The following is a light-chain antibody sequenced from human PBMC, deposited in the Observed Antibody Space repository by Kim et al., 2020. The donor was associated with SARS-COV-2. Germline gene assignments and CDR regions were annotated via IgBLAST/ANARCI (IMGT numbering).Light chain of an antibody. CDR3: QSYDSSNHVV. V-gene: IGLV6-57*02. CDR1: SASIATNY. J-gene: IGLJ2*01. CDR2: EDN. Sequence: KTVTISCTGSSASIATNYVQWYQQRPGSAPTTVIYEDNQSPSGVPDRFSGSIDRSANSASLTISGLKTEDEADYYCQSYDSSNHVVFGGGTQLTVL.